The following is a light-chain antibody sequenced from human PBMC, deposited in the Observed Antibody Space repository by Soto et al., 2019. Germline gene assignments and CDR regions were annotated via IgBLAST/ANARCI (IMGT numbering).Light chain of an antibody. CDR1: QSIGTF. J-gene: IGKJ5*01. Sequence: PVTQLPSVLSASVAFCVALSCRASQSIGTFLSWYQQKSGRAPKLLIYAASSLQIGVPSRFSGSGSGTNFTLTISSLQPEDFATYFCQQNYDTPITFGQGTRLEI. CDR2: AAS. V-gene: IGKV1-39*01. CDR3: QQNYDTPIT.